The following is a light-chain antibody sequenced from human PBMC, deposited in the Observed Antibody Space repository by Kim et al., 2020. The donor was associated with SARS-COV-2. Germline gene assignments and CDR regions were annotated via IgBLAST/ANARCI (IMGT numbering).Light chain of an antibody. CDR1: QYITRR. CDR3: EQYDTYPWS. J-gene: IGKJ1*01. CDR2: KSS. V-gene: IGKV1-5*03. Sequence: GDRVTITFRACQYITRRFAWYKQKPGKAPNVVITKSSTFENGNPATVSGSGSYADFTLTISSLQTVDCRTYYSEQYDTYPWSFGQGT.